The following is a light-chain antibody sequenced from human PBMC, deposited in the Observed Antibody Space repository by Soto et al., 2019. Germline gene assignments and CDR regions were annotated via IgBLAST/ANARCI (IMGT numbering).Light chain of an antibody. CDR1: QSVSSSY. V-gene: IGKV3-20*01. CDR2: GAS. Sequence: EIVLTQSPGTLSLSPGERATLSCRASQSVSSSYLAWYQQKPGQAPRLLIYGASSRATGIPDRFSGSGSGTDFTLTISRLGPEDFAVYYCQQYGSSPVFGGGTKVDIK. J-gene: IGKJ4*01. CDR3: QQYGSSPV.